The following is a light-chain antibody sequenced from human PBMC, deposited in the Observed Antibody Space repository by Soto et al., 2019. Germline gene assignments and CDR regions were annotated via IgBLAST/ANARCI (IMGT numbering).Light chain of an antibody. J-gene: IGKJ2*01. CDR3: QQYGSSPMYT. Sequence: EIVLTQSPGTLSLSPGERATLSCRASQIVSTTYIAWYQQKPGQAPRLLIYGSSSRAPGIPDRFSGSGSGTDFTLTISRLEPEDFAVYYCQQYGSSPMYTFGQGTKLEIK. CDR2: GSS. V-gene: IGKV3-20*01. CDR1: QIVSTTY.